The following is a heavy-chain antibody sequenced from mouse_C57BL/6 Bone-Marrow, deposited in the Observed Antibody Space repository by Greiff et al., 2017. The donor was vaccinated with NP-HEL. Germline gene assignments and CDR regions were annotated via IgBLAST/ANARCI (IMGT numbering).Heavy chain of an antibody. V-gene: IGHV5-4*03. Sequence: EVKLEESGGGLVKPGGSLKLSCAASGFTFSSYAMSWVRQTPEKRLEWVATISDGGSYTYYPDNVKGRFTISRDNAKNNLYLQMSHLKSEDTAMYYCARAGNWAWFAYWGQGTLVTVSA. D-gene: IGHD4-1*01. CDR3: ARAGNWAWFAY. CDR2: ISDGGSYT. CDR1: GFTFSSYA. J-gene: IGHJ3*01.